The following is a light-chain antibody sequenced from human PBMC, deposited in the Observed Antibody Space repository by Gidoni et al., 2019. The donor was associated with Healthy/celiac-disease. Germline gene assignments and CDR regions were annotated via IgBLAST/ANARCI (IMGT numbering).Light chain of an antibody. J-gene: IGKJ1*01. CDR3: QQYNNWWT. CDR1: QSVSSN. CDR2: GAS. V-gene: IGKV3-15*01. Sequence: EIVMTQSPATLSVSPGDRATLSCRASQSVSSNLAWYPQKPGQAPRLLIYGASTRATGIPARFSGSGSGTEFTLTISSLQSEDFAVYYCQQYNNWWTFGQXTKVEIK.